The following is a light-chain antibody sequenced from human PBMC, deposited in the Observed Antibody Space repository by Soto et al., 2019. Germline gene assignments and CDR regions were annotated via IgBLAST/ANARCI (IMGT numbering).Light chain of an antibody. CDR2: EVS. V-gene: IGLV2-8*01. Sequence: QRVLTQPPYASGSPGQSVTISCTGTSSDVGGYNYVSWYQQHPGKAPKLMIYEVSKRPSGVPDRFSGSKSGNTASLTVSGLQAEDEADYYCSSYAGSNNLVFGTGTKVTVL. CDR1: SSDVGGYNY. J-gene: IGLJ1*01. CDR3: SSYAGSNNLV.